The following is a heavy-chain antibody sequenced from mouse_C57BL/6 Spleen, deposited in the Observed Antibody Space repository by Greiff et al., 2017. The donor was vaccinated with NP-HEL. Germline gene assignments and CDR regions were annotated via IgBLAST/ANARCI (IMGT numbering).Heavy chain of an antibody. J-gene: IGHJ2*01. CDR3: ARGETGTHFDY. Sequence: QVQLKQPGAELVKPGASVKLSCKASGYTFTSYWMHWVKQRPGQGLEWIGMIHPNSGSTNYNEKFKSKATLTVDKSSSTAYMQLSSLTSEDSAVYYCARGETGTHFDYWGQGTTLTVSS. CDR1: GYTFTSYW. CDR2: IHPNSGST. V-gene: IGHV1-64*01. D-gene: IGHD4-1*01.